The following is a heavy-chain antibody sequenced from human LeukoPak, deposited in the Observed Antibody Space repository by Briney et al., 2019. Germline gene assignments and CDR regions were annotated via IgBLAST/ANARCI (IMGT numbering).Heavy chain of an antibody. CDR2: IIPIFGTA. D-gene: IGHD4-17*01. Sequence: GASVKVSCKASGGTFSSYAISWVRQAPGQGLEWMGGIIPIFGTANYAQKFQGRVTITADESTSTAYMELSSLRSEDTAVYYCARELPTTASPFDYWGQGTLVTVSS. CDR1: GGTFSSYA. CDR3: ARELPTTASPFDY. J-gene: IGHJ4*02. V-gene: IGHV1-69*13.